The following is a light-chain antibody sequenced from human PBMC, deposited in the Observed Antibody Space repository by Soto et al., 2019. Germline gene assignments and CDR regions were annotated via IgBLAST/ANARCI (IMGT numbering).Light chain of an antibody. Sequence: EIVLTQSPGTLSLSPGERATPSCRASQSVSSSYLAWYQQKPGQAPRLLIYGASSRATGIPDRFSGSGSGTDFTLTISRLEPEDFAVYYCQQYGSSPSGTFGQGTKLEIK. CDR1: QSVSSSY. J-gene: IGKJ2*01. CDR2: GAS. V-gene: IGKV3-20*01. CDR3: QQYGSSPSGT.